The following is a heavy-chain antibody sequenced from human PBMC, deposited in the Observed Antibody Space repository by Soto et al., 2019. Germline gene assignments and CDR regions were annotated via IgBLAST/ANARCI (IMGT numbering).Heavy chain of an antibody. D-gene: IGHD3-3*01. J-gene: IGHJ5*02. CDR3: ARDPTFFGVVTHNWFDP. V-gene: IGHV3-33*01. CDR1: GFTFSSYG. CDR2: IWYDGSNK. Sequence: GGSLRLSCAASGFTFSSYGMHWVRQAPGKGLEWVAVIWYDGSNKYYADSVKGRFTISRDNSKNTLYLQMNSLRAEDTAVYYCARDPTFFGVVTHNWFDPRGQRTLVTVSA.